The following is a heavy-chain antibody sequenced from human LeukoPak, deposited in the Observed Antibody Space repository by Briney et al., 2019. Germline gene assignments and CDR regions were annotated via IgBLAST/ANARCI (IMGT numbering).Heavy chain of an antibody. CDR3: ARVRVGSSSSLPALLRFDY. CDR2: ISSSSSYI. Sequence: GGSLRLSCAASGFTFSSYSMNWVRQAPGKGLEWVSSISSSSSYIYYAHSVKGRFTISRDNAKNSLYLQMNSLRAEDTAVYYCARVRVGSSSSLPALLRFDYWGQGTLVTVSS. J-gene: IGHJ4*02. D-gene: IGHD6-6*01. CDR1: GFTFSSYS. V-gene: IGHV3-21*01.